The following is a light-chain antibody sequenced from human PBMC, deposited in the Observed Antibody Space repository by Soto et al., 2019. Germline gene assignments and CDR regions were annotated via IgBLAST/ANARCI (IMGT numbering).Light chain of an antibody. CDR2: EVS. J-gene: IGLJ1*01. V-gene: IGLV2-14*01. CDR1: SSDVGTYNY. CDR3: SSYTSSRTYV. Sequence: QSALTQPASVSGSPGQSITISCTGTSSDVGTYNYVSWYQLHPGKAPKLILSEVSNWPSGVSNRFSGSKSGNTASLTISGLQAEDEADYHCSSYTSSRTYVFGTGTKVTVL.